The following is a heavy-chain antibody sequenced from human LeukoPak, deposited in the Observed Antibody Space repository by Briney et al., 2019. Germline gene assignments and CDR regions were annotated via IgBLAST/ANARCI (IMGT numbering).Heavy chain of an antibody. Sequence: GGSLRLSCAASGFTFSSYWMSWVRQAPGKGLEWVANINQDGSEKYYVDSVKGRFTISRDNAKNSVYLQMNSLRAEDTAVYYCAKASMVISYYYYYGMDVWGQGTTVTVSS. CDR3: AKASMVISYYYYYGMDV. V-gene: IGHV3-7*01. CDR1: GFTFSSYW. J-gene: IGHJ6*02. CDR2: INQDGSEK. D-gene: IGHD3-22*01.